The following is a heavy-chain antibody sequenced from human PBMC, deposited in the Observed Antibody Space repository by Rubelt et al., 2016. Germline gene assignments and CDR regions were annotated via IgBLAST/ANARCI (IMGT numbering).Heavy chain of an antibody. CDR1: GFTFSRSH. CDR2: MSYDGGTA. Sequence: AASGFTFSRSHVHWLRQAPGKGPEWVAFMSYDGGTAYYADSVKGRFTISRDNAKNSLHLQMNRLRAEYTALYYCAKGSGTRIFYFYYYGLDVWGQGTTVTVSS. CDR3: AKGSGTRIFYFYYYGLDV. V-gene: IGHV3-30*04. J-gene: IGHJ6*02. D-gene: IGHD1-14*01.